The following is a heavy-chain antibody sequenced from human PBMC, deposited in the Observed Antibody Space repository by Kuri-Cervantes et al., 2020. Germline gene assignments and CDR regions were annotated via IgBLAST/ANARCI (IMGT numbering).Heavy chain of an antibody. D-gene: IGHD2-15*01. J-gene: IGHJ5*02. Sequence: ASVKVSCKASGYTFTSYYMHWVRQAPGQGLEWMGIINPSGGSTSYAQKLQGRVTMTTDTSTSTAYMELRSLRSDDTAVYYCARVVVVVAEERGDWFDPWGQGTLVTVSS. V-gene: IGHV1-46*01. CDR1: GYTFTSYY. CDR2: INPSGGST. CDR3: ARVVVVVAEERGDWFDP.